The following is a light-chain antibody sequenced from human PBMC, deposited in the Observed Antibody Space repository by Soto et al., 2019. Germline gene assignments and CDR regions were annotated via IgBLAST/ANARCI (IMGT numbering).Light chain of an antibody. CDR3: SSYTSSTDYV. J-gene: IGLJ1*01. Sequence: QSALTQPASVSGSPGQSITISCTGTTSDFGFYNYVSWYQHHPGKAPKLLIYEVTNRHSGVSNRFSGSKSGNTASLTISGLQAGDEADYYCSSYTSSTDYVFGTGTKVTVL. CDR1: TSDFGFYNY. V-gene: IGLV2-14*01. CDR2: EVT.